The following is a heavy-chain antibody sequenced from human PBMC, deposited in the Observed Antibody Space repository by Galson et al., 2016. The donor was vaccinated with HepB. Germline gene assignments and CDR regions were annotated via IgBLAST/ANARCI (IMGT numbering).Heavy chain of an antibody. V-gene: IGHV3-7*01. CDR1: GFTFSNFW. J-gene: IGHJ6*03. D-gene: IGHD1-7*01. Sequence: SLRLSCAASGFTFSNFWMTWIRQAPGKGLEWVANIKQDGSEKNYVDSVKGRFTISRDNSKNTLYLQMNSLRAEDTAVYYCARDWLELRHYYYMDVWGKGTTVTVSS. CDR2: IKQDGSEK. CDR3: ARDWLELRHYYYMDV.